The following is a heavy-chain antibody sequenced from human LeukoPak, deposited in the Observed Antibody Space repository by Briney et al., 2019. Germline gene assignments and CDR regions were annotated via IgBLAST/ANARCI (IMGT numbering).Heavy chain of an antibody. Sequence: SETLSLTCTVSGGSISSYYWSWIRQPPGKGLEWIGYIHYSGSTHFNPSLKSRVTISVDTSKNQFSLKLSSVTAADTAVYYCARGPGYSSTTDAFEVWGQGTMVTVSS. J-gene: IGHJ3*01. D-gene: IGHD6-13*01. CDR2: IHYSGST. CDR3: ARGPGYSSTTDAFEV. V-gene: IGHV4-59*12. CDR1: GGSISSYY.